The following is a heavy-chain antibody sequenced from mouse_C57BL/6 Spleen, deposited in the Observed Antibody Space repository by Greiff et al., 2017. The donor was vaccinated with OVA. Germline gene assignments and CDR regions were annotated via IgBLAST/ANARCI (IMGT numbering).Heavy chain of an antibody. Sequence: ESGPGLVKPSQSLSLTCSVTGYSITSGYYWNWIRQFPGNKLEWMGYISYDGSNNYNPSLKNRISITRDTSKNQFFLKLNSVTTEDTATYYCARDGDWGAMDYWGQGTSVTVSS. CDR2: ISYDGSN. CDR3: ARDGDWGAMDY. CDR1: GYSITSGYY. V-gene: IGHV3-6*01. J-gene: IGHJ4*01. D-gene: IGHD4-1*01.